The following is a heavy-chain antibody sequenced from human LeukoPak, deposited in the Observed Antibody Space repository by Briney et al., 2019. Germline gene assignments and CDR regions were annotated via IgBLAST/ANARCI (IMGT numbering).Heavy chain of an antibody. D-gene: IGHD3-22*01. J-gene: IGHJ3*02. CDR3: ARGSEWYYYDSSGYDAFDI. CDR2: MNPNSGNT. CDR1: GYTFTSYD. Sequence: APVKVSCKASGYTFTSYDINWVRQATGQGLEWMGWMNPNSGNTGYAQKFQGRVTMTRNTSISTAYMELSSLRSEDTAVYYCARGSEWYYYDSSGYDAFDIWGQGTMVTVSS. V-gene: IGHV1-8*01.